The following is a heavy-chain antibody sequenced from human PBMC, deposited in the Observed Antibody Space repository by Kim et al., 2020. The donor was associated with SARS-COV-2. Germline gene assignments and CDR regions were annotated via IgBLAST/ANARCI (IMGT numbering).Heavy chain of an antibody. D-gene: IGHD3-10*01. CDR1: GFIFSDYY. CDR2: ISSSTNTI. CDR3: ASLKLLHYHMYV. J-gene: IGHJ6*03. Sequence: GGSLRLYCAASGFIFSDYYMSWVRQALGKGLEWLEYISSSTNTIYYADAVKGRFSISRDNAKNSLYLEMNSLSAEDTAVSYCASLKLLHYHMYVWGKGTT. V-gene: IGHV3-11*01.